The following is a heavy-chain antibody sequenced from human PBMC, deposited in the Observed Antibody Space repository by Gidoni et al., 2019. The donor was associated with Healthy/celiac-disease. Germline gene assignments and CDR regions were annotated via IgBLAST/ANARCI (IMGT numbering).Heavy chain of an antibody. CDR1: GFTFSSYG. D-gene: IGHD3-22*01. V-gene: IGHV3-33*01. Sequence: QVRLVESGGGVVQPGRSLRLSCAASGFTFSSYGMHWVRRAPGKGLEWVAVIWYDGSNKYYADSVKGRFTISRDNSKNTLYLQMNSLRAEDTAVYYCARSDTYYYMDVWGKGTTVTVSS. CDR3: ARSDTYYYMDV. J-gene: IGHJ6*03. CDR2: IWYDGSNK.